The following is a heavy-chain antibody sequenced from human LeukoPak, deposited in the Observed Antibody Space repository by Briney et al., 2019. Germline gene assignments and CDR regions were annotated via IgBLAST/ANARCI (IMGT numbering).Heavy chain of an antibody. D-gene: IGHD6-6*01. J-gene: IGHJ4*02. Sequence: GASVKDSCKDSGYTFTSYGISWVRPAPGQGLEWMGWISAYNGNTNYAQKLQGRVTMTTNTSPSMAYMELRSLRSDVTAVYYCARDQAPFRSIAARPELGYWGQGTLVTVSS. CDR2: ISAYNGNT. CDR3: ARDQAPFRSIAARPELGY. CDR1: GYTFTSYG. V-gene: IGHV1-18*01.